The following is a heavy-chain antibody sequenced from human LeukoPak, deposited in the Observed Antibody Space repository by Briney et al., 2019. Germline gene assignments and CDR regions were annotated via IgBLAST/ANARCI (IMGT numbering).Heavy chain of an antibody. D-gene: IGHD3-22*01. CDR3: ARQPRYYYDSSGYGAFDI. J-gene: IGHJ3*02. CDR1: GGSISSSSYS. CDR2: IYYSGST. Sequence: PSETLSLTWTVSGGSISSSSYSWGWIRQPPGKGLEWIGSIYYSGSTYYNPSLKSRVTISVDTSKNQFSLKLSSVTAADTAVYYCARQPRYYYDSSGYGAFDIWGQGTMVTVSS. V-gene: IGHV4-39*01.